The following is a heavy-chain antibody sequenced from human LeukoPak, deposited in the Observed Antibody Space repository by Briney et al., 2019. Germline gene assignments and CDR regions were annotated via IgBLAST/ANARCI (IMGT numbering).Heavy chain of an antibody. CDR1: GGTFSSYT. CDR3: AREGTRLYYDFFLDY. CDR2: IIPILGIA. J-gene: IGHJ4*02. Sequence: SVKVSCKASGGTFSSYTISWVRQAPGQGLEWMGRIIPILGIANYAQRFQGRVTITADKSTSTAYMELSSLRSEDTAVYCCAREGTRLYYDFFLDYWGQGTLVTVSS. V-gene: IGHV1-69*04. D-gene: IGHD3-3*01.